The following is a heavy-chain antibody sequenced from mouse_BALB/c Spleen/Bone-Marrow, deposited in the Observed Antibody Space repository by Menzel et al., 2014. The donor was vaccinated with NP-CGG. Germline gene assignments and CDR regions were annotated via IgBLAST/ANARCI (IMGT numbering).Heavy chain of an antibody. D-gene: IGHD6-1*01. CDR1: GYTFSSYW. CDR2: ILPGSGST. Sequence: VKLMESGAELMKPGASVKISRKATGYTFSSYWIEWVKQRPGHGLEWIGEILPGSGSTNYNEKFKGKATFTADTSSNTAYMQLSSLTSEDSAVYYCARASWDYWGQGTSVTVSS. CDR3: ARASWDY. V-gene: IGHV1-9*01. J-gene: IGHJ4*01.